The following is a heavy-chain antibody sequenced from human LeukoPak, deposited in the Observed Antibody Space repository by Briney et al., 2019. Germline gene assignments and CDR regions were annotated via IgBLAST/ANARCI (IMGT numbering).Heavy chain of an antibody. CDR3: ASHYYDSSGYYLNWFDP. J-gene: IGHJ5*02. V-gene: IGHV3-23*01. CDR1: GFTFSSYA. Sequence: PGGSLRLSCAASGFTFSSYAMSWVRQAPGKGLEWVSAISGSGGSTYYADSVKGRFTISRDNSKNTLYLQMNSLRAEDTAVYYCASHYYDSSGYYLNWFDPWGQGTLVTVSS. D-gene: IGHD3-22*01. CDR2: ISGSGGST.